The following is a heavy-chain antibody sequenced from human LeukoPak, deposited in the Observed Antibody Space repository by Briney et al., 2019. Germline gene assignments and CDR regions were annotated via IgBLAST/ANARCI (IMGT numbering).Heavy chain of an antibody. J-gene: IGHJ4*02. CDR2: SYHGGST. Sequence: SQTLSLTCAVSGGSISSGGFSWNWIRQSPGTGLEWIGYSYHGGSTFYNPSLKSRVTISVDRSRNQFSLKLTSATAADTAMYYCARGAYGDYVYGDYFDYRGQGALVTVSS. CDR1: GGSISSGGFS. CDR3: ARGAYGDYVYGDYFDY. D-gene: IGHD4-17*01. V-gene: IGHV4-30-2*06.